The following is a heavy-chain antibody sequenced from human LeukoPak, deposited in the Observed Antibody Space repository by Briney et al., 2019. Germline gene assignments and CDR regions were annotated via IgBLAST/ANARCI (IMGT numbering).Heavy chain of an antibody. CDR2: IFHSSGGT. CDR1: GVSISSSRW. CDR3: ARENPHLVGATSYYYMDV. V-gene: IGHV4-4*02. J-gene: IGHJ6*03. Sequence: PSGTLSLTCYVSGVSISSSRWWSGVRQPPGKGLEWIGEIFHSSGGTNYNPSLKSRVTISVDTSKNQFSLKLSSVTAADTAVYYCARENPHLVGATSYYYMDVWGKGTTVTVSS. D-gene: IGHD1-26*01.